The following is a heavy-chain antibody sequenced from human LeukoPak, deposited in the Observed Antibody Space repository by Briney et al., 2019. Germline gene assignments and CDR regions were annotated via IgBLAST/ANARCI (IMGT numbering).Heavy chain of an antibody. CDR2: ISSSSSYI. Sequence: PGGSLRLSCAASGFTFSSYSMNWVRQAQGKGLEWVSSISSSSSYIYYADSVKGRFTISRDNAKTSLYLQMNSLRAEDTAVYYCARRFLEWLLPDYWGQGTLVTVSS. CDR3: ARRFLEWLLPDY. D-gene: IGHD3-3*01. J-gene: IGHJ4*02. CDR1: GFTFSSYS. V-gene: IGHV3-21*01.